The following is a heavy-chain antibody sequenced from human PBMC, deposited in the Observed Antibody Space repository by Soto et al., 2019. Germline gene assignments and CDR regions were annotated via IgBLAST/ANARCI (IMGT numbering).Heavy chain of an antibody. CDR2: IYYSGST. Sequence: QVQLQESGPGLVKPSQTLSLTCTVSGGSISSGDYYWSWIRQHPGKGLEWIGYIYYSGSTYYNPSLQSRVXXXVXXSTNQFSLKLSSVPAADTAVYYCAGWPQLKPRFDYWGQGTLVTVSS. CDR3: AGWPQLKPRFDY. V-gene: IGHV4-31*03. CDR1: GGSISSGDYY. J-gene: IGHJ4*02. D-gene: IGHD1-1*01.